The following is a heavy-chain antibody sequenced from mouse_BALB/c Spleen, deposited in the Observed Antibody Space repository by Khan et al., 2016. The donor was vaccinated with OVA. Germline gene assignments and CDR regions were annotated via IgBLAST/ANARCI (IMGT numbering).Heavy chain of an antibody. J-gene: IGHJ4*01. CDR3: ARAYYGNYREAMDY. V-gene: IGHV2-6-7*01. D-gene: IGHD2-10*01. CDR1: GFSLTGYG. CDR2: IWGDGST. Sequence: VELVESGPGLVAPSQSLSITCTVSGFSLTGYGVHWVRQPPGKGLEWLGMIWGDGSTDYNSALKSRLNLSKDNSKSQVFLKMNSLQTDDTARYYCARAYYGNYREAMDYWGHGTSVTVSS.